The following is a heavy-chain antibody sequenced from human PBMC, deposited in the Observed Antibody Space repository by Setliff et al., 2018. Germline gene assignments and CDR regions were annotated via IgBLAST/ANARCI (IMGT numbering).Heavy chain of an antibody. CDR3: ARRDSTGFYGYSFDF. D-gene: IGHD3-22*01. CDR2: VDHSGNT. CDR1: GDSISRSTYY. V-gene: IGHV4-39*01. J-gene: IGHJ4*02. Sequence: SETLSLTCTVSGDSISRSTYYWGWIRQSPGKGLDWIGTVDHSGNTFYNPSLKSRVTISVDTSKNQFSLKLTSVSAADTAVYYCARRDSTGFYGYSFDFWGQGTLVTVPQ.